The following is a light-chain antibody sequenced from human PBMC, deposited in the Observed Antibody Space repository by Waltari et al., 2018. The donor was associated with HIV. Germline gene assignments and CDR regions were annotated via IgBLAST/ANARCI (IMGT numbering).Light chain of an antibody. V-gene: IGKV1-39*01. CDR1: QNIKHY. Sequence: DIQMTHSPSSLSASLGDEVTITCRASQNIKHYLNWYRQKPGGAPKLLIYAASNLQSGVPKRFRGGGSGTDFTLTINNLQPEDSALYICQQTYSASMTFGQGTRV. CDR3: QQTYSASMT. CDR2: AAS. J-gene: IGKJ5*01.